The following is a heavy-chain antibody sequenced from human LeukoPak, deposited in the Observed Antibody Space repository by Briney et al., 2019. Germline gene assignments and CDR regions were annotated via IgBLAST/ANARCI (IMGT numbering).Heavy chain of an antibody. D-gene: IGHD3-16*01. V-gene: IGHV1-69*13. CDR2: ISPIFGTV. J-gene: IGHJ4*02. CDR1: GGTFSRYA. CDR3: VTMITFGGVSY. Sequence: EASVKVSCKASGGTFSRYAISWVRQAPGQGLEWMGGISPIFGTVNYAQKFQGRVTITADESTSTAYMEVSSLRSEDTAVYYCVTMITFGGVSYWGQGTLVTVSS.